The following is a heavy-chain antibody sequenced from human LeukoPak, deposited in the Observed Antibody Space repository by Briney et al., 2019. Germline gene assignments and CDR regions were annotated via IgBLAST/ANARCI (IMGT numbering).Heavy chain of an antibody. Sequence: ASVKVSCKASGYTFTGYYMHWVRQAPGQGLEWMGWINPNSGGTNYAQKFQGRVTMTRDTSIGTAYMELSRLGSDDTAVYYCAKAPRGIAVAGGNGFDYWGQGTLVTVSS. CDR3: AKAPRGIAVAGGNGFDY. D-gene: IGHD6-19*01. CDR2: INPNSGGT. V-gene: IGHV1-2*02. J-gene: IGHJ4*02. CDR1: GYTFTGYY.